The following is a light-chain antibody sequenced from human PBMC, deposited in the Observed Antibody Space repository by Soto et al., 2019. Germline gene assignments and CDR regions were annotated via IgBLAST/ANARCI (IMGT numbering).Light chain of an antibody. CDR2: GAS. V-gene: IGKV3-20*01. J-gene: IGKJ1*01. CDR3: QQYGSLSWT. CDR1: QSVSSSY. Sequence: EIVLTQSPGTLSLSPGERATLSCSASQSVSSSYLAWYQQKPGQAPRLLIYGASSRATGTPDRFSGSGSGTDFTLTISRLEPEDFAVYYCQQYGSLSWTFGQGTKVDIK.